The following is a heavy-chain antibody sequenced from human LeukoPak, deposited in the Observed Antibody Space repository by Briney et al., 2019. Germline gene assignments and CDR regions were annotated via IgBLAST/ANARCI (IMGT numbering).Heavy chain of an antibody. V-gene: IGHV3-48*03. J-gene: IGHJ3*02. Sequence: PGGSLRLSCAASGFTFSSFEMNWVRQAPGKGLEGVSHINSYGNITYYVDSVKGRFTISRDNAKNSLYLQMNSLRAEDTAVYYCARSYRGSPPRKVAFDIWGQGTMVTVSS. CDR3: ARSYRGSPPRKVAFDI. D-gene: IGHD1-26*01. CDR2: INSYGNIT. CDR1: GFTFSSFE.